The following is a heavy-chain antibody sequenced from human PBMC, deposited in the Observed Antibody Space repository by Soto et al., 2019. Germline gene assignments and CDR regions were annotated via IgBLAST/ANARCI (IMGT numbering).Heavy chain of an antibody. J-gene: IGHJ4*02. CDR1: GFTFSSYG. CDR3: AKEWVS. Sequence: QVQLVESGGGVVQPGRSLRLSCAASGFTFSSYGMHWVRQAPGKGLEWVAVISYDGSNKYYADSVKGRFTISRDNSKNTLYLQMNSLGAEDTAVYYCAKEWVSWGQGTLVTVSS. D-gene: IGHD3-22*01. CDR2: ISYDGSNK. V-gene: IGHV3-30*18.